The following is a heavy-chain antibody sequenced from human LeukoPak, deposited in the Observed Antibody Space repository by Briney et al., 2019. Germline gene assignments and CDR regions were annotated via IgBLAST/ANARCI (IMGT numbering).Heavy chain of an antibody. CDR1: GYTFTGYY. Sequence: ASVKVSCKASGYTFTGYYMHWVRQAPGQGLEWMGWINPNSGGANYAQKFQGRVTMTRDTSISTAYMELSRLRSDDMAVYYCARGGSGWRYKFDPWGQGTLVTVSS. CDR2: INPNSGGA. J-gene: IGHJ5*02. V-gene: IGHV1-2*02. CDR3: ARGGSGWRYKFDP. D-gene: IGHD6-19*01.